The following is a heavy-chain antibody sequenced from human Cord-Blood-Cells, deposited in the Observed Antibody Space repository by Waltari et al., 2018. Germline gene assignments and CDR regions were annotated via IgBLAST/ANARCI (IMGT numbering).Heavy chain of an antibody. CDR1: GYTFTGYY. D-gene: IGHD7-27*01. CDR3: ARKVFLTGDAFDI. V-gene: IGHV1-2*02. Sequence: QVQLVQSGAEVKKPGASVKVSCKASGYTFTGYYMHWVRQAPGQGLEWVGWGNRDSGRTKEAQKFQGRVTRTRDTSISTAYMGLSRLRSDDTAVYYCARKVFLTGDAFDIWGQGTMVTVSS. J-gene: IGHJ3*02. CDR2: GNRDSGRT.